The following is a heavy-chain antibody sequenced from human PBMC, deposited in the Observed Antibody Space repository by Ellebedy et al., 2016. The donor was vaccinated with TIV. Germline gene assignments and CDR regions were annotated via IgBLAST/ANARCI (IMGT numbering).Heavy chain of an antibody. V-gene: IGHV3-23*01. CDR2: ISNTGSRT. CDR1: GFIFSSYA. Sequence: PGGSLRLSCAASGFIFSSYAMSWVRQAPGKGLEWVSTISNTGSRTYYADSVEGRFIISRDNSKKTLYLQMNSLRADDTAVYYCAKGRGGGSDSSAPRYYFDYWGQGTLVTVSS. D-gene: IGHD3-22*01. CDR3: AKGRGGGSDSSAPRYYFDY. J-gene: IGHJ4*02.